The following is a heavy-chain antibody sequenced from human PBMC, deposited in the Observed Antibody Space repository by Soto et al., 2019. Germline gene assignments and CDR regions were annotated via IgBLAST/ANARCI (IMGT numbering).Heavy chain of an antibody. D-gene: IGHD7-27*01. CDR3: AREWGLLPYYVMNV. CDR2: ISYTGRT. Sequence: SETLSLTCIVSGDSVTSGSYYWTWLRQPPGKGLEWIGYISYTGRTKYNPSLQSRVTISVDTSKNDFSLNLSSVTAADTAVYFCAREWGLLPYYVMNVWGHGTAVTVSS. J-gene: IGHJ6*02. CDR1: GDSVTSGSYY. V-gene: IGHV4-61*03.